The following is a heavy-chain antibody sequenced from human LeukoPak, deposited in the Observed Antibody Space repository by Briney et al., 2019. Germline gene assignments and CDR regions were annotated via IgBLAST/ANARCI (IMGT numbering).Heavy chain of an antibody. J-gene: IGHJ3*02. Sequence: GRSLRLSCAASGFTFSNYWMTWVRQAPGKGLEWVANIKQGGSEKYYVDSVEGRFTISRDNAKNSLFLQMNSLRAEDTAVYYCARVYSSGWVDAFDIWGQGTMVTVSS. D-gene: IGHD6-19*01. CDR3: ARVYSSGWVDAFDI. CDR1: GFTFSNYW. CDR2: IKQGGSEK. V-gene: IGHV3-7*04.